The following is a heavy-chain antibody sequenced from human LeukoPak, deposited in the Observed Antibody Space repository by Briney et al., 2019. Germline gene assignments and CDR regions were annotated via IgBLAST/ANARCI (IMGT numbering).Heavy chain of an antibody. CDR3: AKDDDGRHHGVDH. V-gene: IGHV3-23*01. CDR2: IGYSAGDT. J-gene: IGHJ4*02. CDR1: GFIVTNYA. Sequence: GGSLRLSCAASGFIVTNYAMTCVRQAPGKGLEGVSTIGYSAGDTYYADPVKSRFTISRDYSMNTLYLQMTSLRDDDTALYYCAKDDDGRHHGVDHWGQGTLVTVSS. D-gene: IGHD4-17*01.